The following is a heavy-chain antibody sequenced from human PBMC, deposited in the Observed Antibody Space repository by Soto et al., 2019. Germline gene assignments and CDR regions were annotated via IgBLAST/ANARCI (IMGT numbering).Heavy chain of an antibody. Sequence: QITLKESGPTLVKPTQTLTLTCTFSGLSLTTRGVGVGWIRQPPGKALEWLEVIYWDDDKRYSPSLRGRLTITKDTSKNQVVLTMTNMDHVDTATYYCAQSIAARPVLGAFDLWGQGTMVTVSS. V-gene: IGHV2-5*02. J-gene: IGHJ3*01. CDR1: GLSLTTRGVG. CDR3: AQSIAARPVLGAFDL. CDR2: IYWDDDK. D-gene: IGHD6-6*01.